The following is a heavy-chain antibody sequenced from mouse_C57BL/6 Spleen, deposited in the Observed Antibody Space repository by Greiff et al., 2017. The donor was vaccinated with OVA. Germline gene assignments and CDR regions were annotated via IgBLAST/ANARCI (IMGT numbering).Heavy chain of an antibody. CDR2: ISYDGSN. CDR1: GYSITSGYY. V-gene: IGHV3-6*01. CDR3: AREDSPWFAY. D-gene: IGHD6-1*01. Sequence: VQLKESGPGLVKPSKSLSLTCSVTGYSITSGYYWNWIRQFPGNKLEWIGYISYDGSNNYNPSLKNRISITRDTSKNQFFLKLNSVTTEDTATYDCAREDSPWFAYWGQGTLVTVSA. J-gene: IGHJ3*01.